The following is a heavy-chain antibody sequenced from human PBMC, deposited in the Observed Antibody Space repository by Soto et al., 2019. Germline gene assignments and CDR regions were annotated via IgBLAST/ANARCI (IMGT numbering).Heavy chain of an antibody. CDR1: GGSFNGYY. D-gene: IGHD6-13*01. J-gene: IGHJ5*02. CDR3: ARRYSSLVRFDP. Sequence: SETMALTCAVYGGSFNGYYWSWIRQPPGKGLEWIGEINHSGSTNYNPSLKSRVTISVDTSKNQFSLKLSSVTAADTAVYYCARRYSSLVRFDPWGQGTLVTVSS. V-gene: IGHV4-34*01. CDR2: INHSGST.